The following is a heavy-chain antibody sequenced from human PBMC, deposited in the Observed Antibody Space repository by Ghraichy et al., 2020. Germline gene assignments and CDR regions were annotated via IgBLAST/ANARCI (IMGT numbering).Heavy chain of an antibody. CDR1: GASISTYY. J-gene: IGHJ5*02. Sequence: ETLSLFCTVSGASISTYYWTWIRQSPGKGLEWIGHIFHTGTTTYNPSLKSRVTMSIDTSKNQLSLNLTSLTPADTAVYYCARRVVAATNWFDPWGQGTLVTVSS. V-gene: IGHV4-59*01. CDR2: IFHTGTT. CDR3: ARRVVAATNWFDP. D-gene: IGHD2-15*01.